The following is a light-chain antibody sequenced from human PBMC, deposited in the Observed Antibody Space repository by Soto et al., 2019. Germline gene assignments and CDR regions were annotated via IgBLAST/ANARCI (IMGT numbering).Light chain of an antibody. J-gene: IGLJ1*01. CDR3: SSYAGSSYV. Sequence: QSALTQPPSASGSPGQSVTISCTGTSSDVGGYNYVSWYQQHPGKAPKLMIYEVSKRPSGVPDRFSGSKSVNTASLTVSGLPAEDAADYYCSSYAGSSYVFGTGTKVTVL. CDR1: SSDVGGYNY. V-gene: IGLV2-8*01. CDR2: EVS.